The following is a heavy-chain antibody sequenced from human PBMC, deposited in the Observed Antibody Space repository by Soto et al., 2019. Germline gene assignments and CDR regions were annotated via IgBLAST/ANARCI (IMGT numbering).Heavy chain of an antibody. CDR3: ARDPLGRNDGGTREWWFDP. J-gene: IGHJ5*02. CDR1: GYTFTSYG. V-gene: IGHV1-18*01. Sequence: QVQLVQSGAEVKKPGASVKVSCKASGYTFTSYGISWVRQAPGQGLEWMGWISAYNGNTNYAQKLQGRVTMTTDTSASTAYMELRSLRSDDTAVYYCARDPLGRNDGGTREWWFDPWGQGTLVTVSS. D-gene: IGHD1-1*01. CDR2: ISAYNGNT.